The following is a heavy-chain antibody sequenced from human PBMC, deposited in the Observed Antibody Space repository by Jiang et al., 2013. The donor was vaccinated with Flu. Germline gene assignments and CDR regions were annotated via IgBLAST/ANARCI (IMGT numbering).Heavy chain of an antibody. CDR1: GYTFTEYA. Sequence: SGAEVKKPGASVKVSCKASGYTFTEYAMHWVRQVPGQGLEWMGWINPGNGNTEYSQKLQGRVTVIRDTSASTVYMELSRLTSEDTAVYYCARDLTRGFSFMDYWGQGTLVTVSS. CDR3: ARDLTRGFSFMDY. J-gene: IGHJ4*02. V-gene: IGHV1-3*01. CDR2: INPGNGNT. D-gene: IGHD5-18*01.